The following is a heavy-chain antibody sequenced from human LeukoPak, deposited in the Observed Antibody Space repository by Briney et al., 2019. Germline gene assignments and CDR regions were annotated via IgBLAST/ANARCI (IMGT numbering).Heavy chain of an antibody. CDR2: ISGSGGST. D-gene: IGHD3-10*01. CDR1: GFTFSSYA. Sequence: PGGSLRLSCAASGFTFSSYAMSWVRQAPGKGLEWVSAISGSGGSTYYADSVKGRFTISRDNSKNTLYLQMNSLRAEDTAVYYCAKDSTAGVYYYYGMDVWGQGTTVTVSS. J-gene: IGHJ6*02. CDR3: AKDSTAGVYYYYGMDV. V-gene: IGHV3-23*01.